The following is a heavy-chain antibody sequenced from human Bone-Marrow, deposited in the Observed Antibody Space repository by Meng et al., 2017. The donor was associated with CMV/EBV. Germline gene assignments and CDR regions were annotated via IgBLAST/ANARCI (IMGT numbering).Heavy chain of an antibody. Sequence: ASVKVSCKASGYTFTSYYMHWVRQAPGQGLEWMGIINPSGGSTSYAQKFQGSVTMTRDTSTSTVYMELSSLRSEDTAVYSCPKGGSGSHTSICSQGTMVTVSS. CDR1: GYTFTSYY. D-gene: IGHD5-12*01. J-gene: IGHJ3*02. CDR3: PKGGSGSHTSI. V-gene: IGHV1-46*01. CDR2: INPSGGST.